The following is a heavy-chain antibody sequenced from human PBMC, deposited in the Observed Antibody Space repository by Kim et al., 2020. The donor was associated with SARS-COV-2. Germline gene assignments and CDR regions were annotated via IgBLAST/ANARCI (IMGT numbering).Heavy chain of an antibody. V-gene: IGHV3-23*01. J-gene: IGHJ4*02. D-gene: IGHD3-10*01. CDR3: AKDRGNYYGSGSYYPPLDY. Sequence: GRFTISRDDSKNTLYLQMNSLRVEDPAVYYCAKDRGNYYGSGSYYPPLDYWGQGTLVTVSS.